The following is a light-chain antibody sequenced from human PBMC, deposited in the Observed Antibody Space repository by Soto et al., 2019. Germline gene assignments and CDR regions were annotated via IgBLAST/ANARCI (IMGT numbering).Light chain of an antibody. J-gene: IGKJ4*01. CDR2: DAS. V-gene: IGKV1-33*01. CDR1: QNIFNY. Sequence: DVQLTQSPSTLPAPVGDIVAITCQATQNIFNYLNWFPQRPGKAPQLLISDASHLEPGVPSRFSGQRSGTDFTLIINDLQPEEFATYVCQQYEDLPLTFGGGTRVEV. CDR3: QQYEDLPLT.